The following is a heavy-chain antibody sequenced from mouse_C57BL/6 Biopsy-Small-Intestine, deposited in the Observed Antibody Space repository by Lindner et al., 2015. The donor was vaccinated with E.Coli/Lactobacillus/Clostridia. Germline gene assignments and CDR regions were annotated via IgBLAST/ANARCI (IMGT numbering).Heavy chain of an antibody. CDR3: ARPLYYSMDY. CDR1: GFSISASG. Sequence: VQLQESGGGLVKPGGSRKLSCAASGFSISASGMHWVRQAPEKGLEWVAYINSGSNTIYYADTVKGRFTISRDNAKNTLFLQMTSLRSEDTAMYYCARPLYYSMDYWGQGTSVTVSS. CDR2: INSGSNTI. V-gene: IGHV5-17*01. J-gene: IGHJ4*01.